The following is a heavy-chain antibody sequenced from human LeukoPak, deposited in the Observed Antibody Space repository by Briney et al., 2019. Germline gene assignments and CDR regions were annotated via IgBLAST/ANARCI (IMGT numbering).Heavy chain of an antibody. CDR2: TNPNSGGT. D-gene: IGHD2-2*01. CDR1: GYTFTGYY. Sequence: ASVKVSCKASGYTFTGYYMHWVRQAPGHGLEWMGWTNPNSGGTNYAQKFQGRVTMTRDTSISTAYMELSRLRSDDTAVYYCARAPPYCSSTSCYGSKDWFDPWGQGTLVTVSS. CDR3: ARAPPYCSSTSCYGSKDWFDP. V-gene: IGHV1-2*02. J-gene: IGHJ5*02.